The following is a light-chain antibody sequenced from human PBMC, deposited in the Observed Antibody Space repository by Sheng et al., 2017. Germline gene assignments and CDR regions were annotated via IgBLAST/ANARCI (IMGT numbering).Light chain of an antibody. CDR1: QTLLKSSNNKNY. CDR2: LAS. V-gene: IGKV4-1*01. CDR3: QQYYSSPIT. Sequence: DIVMTQSPDSLTVSLGERATINCKSSQTLLKSSNNKNYLTWYQQKPGQPPKLLIYLASTRDSGVPDRFSGSGSGTDFTLTISSLQAEDVAVYYCQQYYSSPITFGGGTKVEI. J-gene: IGKJ4*01.